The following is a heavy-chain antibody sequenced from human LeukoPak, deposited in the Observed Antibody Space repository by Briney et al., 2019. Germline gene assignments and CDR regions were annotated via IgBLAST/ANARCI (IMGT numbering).Heavy chain of an antibody. CDR2: INPNSGGT. D-gene: IGHD2-2*01. J-gene: IGHJ4*02. Sequence: ASVKVSCKASGYTFTGYYMHWVRQAPGQGLEWMGWINPNSGGTNYAQKFQGRVTMTRDTSISTAYMELSRLRSDDTAVYYCARDRYCSSTSCYDYWGQGTLVTVSS. CDR1: GYTFTGYY. V-gene: IGHV1-2*02. CDR3: ARDRYCSSTSCYDY.